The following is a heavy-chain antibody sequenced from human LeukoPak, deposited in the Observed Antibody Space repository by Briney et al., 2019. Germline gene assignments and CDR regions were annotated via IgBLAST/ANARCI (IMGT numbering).Heavy chain of an antibody. V-gene: IGHV3-48*03. D-gene: IGHD2-15*01. CDR3: TKETPQMDV. Sequence: HPGGSLRLSCAASGCTFSSYEMNWVRQAPGQGLEWVAYISSTGNTVHYAGSVKGRFTISRDNAKNSLYLQMNRLRAEDTAVYYCTKETPQMDVWGKGTTVIVSS. CDR1: GCTFSSYE. J-gene: IGHJ6*04. CDR2: ISSTGNTV.